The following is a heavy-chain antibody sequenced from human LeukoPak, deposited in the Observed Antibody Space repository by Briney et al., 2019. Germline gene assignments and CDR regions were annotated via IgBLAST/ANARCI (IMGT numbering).Heavy chain of an antibody. J-gene: IGHJ4*02. Sequence: SETLSLTCAVYGGSFSGYYWSWIRQPPGKGLEWIGEINHSGSTNYNPSLKSRVTISVDTSKNQFSLKLSSVTAADTAVYYCARGGDYDYVWGSYRTYYFDYWGQGTLVTVSS. CDR3: ARGGDYDYVWGSYRTYYFDY. D-gene: IGHD3-16*02. V-gene: IGHV4-34*01. CDR1: GGSFSGYY. CDR2: INHSGST.